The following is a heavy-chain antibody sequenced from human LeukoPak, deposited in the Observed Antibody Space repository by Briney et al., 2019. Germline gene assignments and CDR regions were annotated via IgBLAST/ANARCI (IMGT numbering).Heavy chain of an antibody. V-gene: IGHV3-23*01. CDR1: GFTFSSYA. J-gene: IGHJ4*02. D-gene: IGHD6-13*01. CDR3: ATAPLYSSSWYFRGYFDD. Sequence: GGSLRLSCVASGFTFSSYALTWVRQAPGKGLEWVSVIGGSGGSTFYADSVEGRFTISRDNSQNTLYLQMNSLRTEGTAVYYCATAPLYSSSWYFRGYFDDWGQGTLVTVSS. CDR2: IGGSGGST.